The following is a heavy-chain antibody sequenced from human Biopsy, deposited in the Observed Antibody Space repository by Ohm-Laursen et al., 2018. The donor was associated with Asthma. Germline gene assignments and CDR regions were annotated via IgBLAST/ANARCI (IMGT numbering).Heavy chain of an antibody. CDR2: SSYSGFR. CDR1: GGSINSDY. CDR3: ARDQGDSKFDY. V-gene: IGHV4-59*07. J-gene: IGHJ4*02. D-gene: IGHD3-16*01. Sequence: SDTLSLTCTFSGGSINSDYWIWIRQPPGKGLEWVGLSSYSGFRKYNPSLKSRVTISVDTSKNQLSPNLTSVIAADTAVYYCARDQGDSKFDYWGQGILVTVSS.